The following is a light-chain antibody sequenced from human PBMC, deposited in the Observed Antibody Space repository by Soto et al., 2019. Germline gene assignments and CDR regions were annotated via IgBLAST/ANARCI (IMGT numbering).Light chain of an antibody. CDR3: QQHNDWPT. CDR1: QSVSSN. V-gene: IGKV3-15*01. J-gene: IGKJ5*01. Sequence: EIVMTQSPATLSVNPGERATLSCRASQSVSSNLAWYQQKPGQAPRLLIYGASTRATGIPARFSGSGSGTEFILTISSVESEDFAIYYCQQHNDWPTFGQGTRLEIK. CDR2: GAS.